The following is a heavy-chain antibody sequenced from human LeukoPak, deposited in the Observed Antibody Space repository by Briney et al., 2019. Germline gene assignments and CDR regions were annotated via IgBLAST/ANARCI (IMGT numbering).Heavy chain of an antibody. Sequence: ASVKVSCKASGYTFTSNYIHWVRQAPGQGLEWMGMIYPRDGSTSYAQKFQGRVTVTRDTSTSTVHMELSGLRSEDTAVYYCAKDLAYSNYDLKYGMDVWGQGTTVTVSS. CDR3: AKDLAYSNYDLKYGMDV. CDR2: IYPRDGST. D-gene: IGHD4-11*01. J-gene: IGHJ6*02. CDR1: GYTFTSNY. V-gene: IGHV1-46*01.